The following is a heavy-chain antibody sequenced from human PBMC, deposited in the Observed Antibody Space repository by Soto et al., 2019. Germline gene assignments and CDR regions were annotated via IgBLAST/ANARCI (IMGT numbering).Heavy chain of an antibody. J-gene: IGHJ4*02. V-gene: IGHV3-11*01. CDR3: ARAPPYYSYGDY. D-gene: IGHD5-18*01. CDR2: ISSSGSTI. Sequence: GRPLRLSYAASGFTFSDYYMSCILQAPGKGLEWVSYISSSGSTIYYADSVKGRFTISRDNAKNSLYLQMNSLRAEDTAVYYCARAPPYYSYGDYWGQGTLVTVSS. CDR1: GFTFSDYY.